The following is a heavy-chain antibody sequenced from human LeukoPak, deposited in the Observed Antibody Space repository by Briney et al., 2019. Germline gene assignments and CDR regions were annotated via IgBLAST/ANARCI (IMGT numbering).Heavy chain of an antibody. Sequence: GGSLRLSCAASGFTFSSYSMNWVRQAPGKGLEWVSYISSSSSTIYYADSVKGRFTISRDNAKNSLYLQMNSLRAEDTAVYYCARTSVATRAYYYYYYMDVWGKGTTVTVSS. CDR3: ARTSVATRAYYYYYYMDV. CDR2: ISSSSSTI. CDR1: GFTFSSYS. V-gene: IGHV3-48*01. D-gene: IGHD5-12*01. J-gene: IGHJ6*03.